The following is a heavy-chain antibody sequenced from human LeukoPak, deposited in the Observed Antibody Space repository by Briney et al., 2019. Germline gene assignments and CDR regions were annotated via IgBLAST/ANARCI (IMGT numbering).Heavy chain of an antibody. D-gene: IGHD6-19*01. Sequence: GGSLRLSCAASGFTVSSNYMSWVRQAPGKGLEGVSVIYSGGSTYYADSVKGRFTISRDNSKNTLYLQMNSLRAEDTAVYYCARGGAYSSGWPGAFDIWGQGTMVTVSS. CDR1: GFTVSSNY. CDR3: ARGGAYSSGWPGAFDI. J-gene: IGHJ3*02. CDR2: IYSGGST. V-gene: IGHV3-53*01.